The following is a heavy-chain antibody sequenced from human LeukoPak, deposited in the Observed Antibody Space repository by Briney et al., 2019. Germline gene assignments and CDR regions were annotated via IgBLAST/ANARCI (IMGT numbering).Heavy chain of an antibody. CDR2: ISYSGNT. V-gene: IGHV4-59*08. Sequence: PSETLSLTCTVSGASINTYYWSWIRQPPGKGLEYIAYISYSGNTNYNPSLQSRVTMSVDTSNNQFSLRLSSVTAADTAVYYCATLAGNVLSQLNYWGQRSLLIVFS. D-gene: IGHD1-1*01. CDR1: GASINTYY. J-gene: IGHJ4*02. CDR3: ATLAGNVLSQLNY.